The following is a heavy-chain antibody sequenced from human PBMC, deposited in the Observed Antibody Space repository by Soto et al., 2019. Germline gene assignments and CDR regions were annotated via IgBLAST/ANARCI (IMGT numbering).Heavy chain of an antibody. V-gene: IGHV3-74*01. CDR2: INSDGSST. CDR3: ARESGRSDAFDI. Sequence: GGSLRLSCAASGFTFSSYWMHWVRQAPGKWLVWVSRINSDGSSTSYADSVKGRFTISRDNAKNTLYLQMNSLRAEDTAVYYFARESGRSDAFDIWGQGTMVTVSS. D-gene: IGHD3-3*01. CDR1: GFTFSSYW. J-gene: IGHJ3*02.